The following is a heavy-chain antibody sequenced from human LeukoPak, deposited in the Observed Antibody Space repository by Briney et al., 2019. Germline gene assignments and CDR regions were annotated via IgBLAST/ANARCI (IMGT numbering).Heavy chain of an antibody. CDR1: GFTFSSYW. CDR3: ARGGAGRAGN. Sequence: GSLRLSCAASGFTFSSYWMHWVRQAPGKGLEWIGEINHSGSTNYNPSLKSRVTISLDTSKNQFSLKLSSVTAADTAVHYCARGGAGRAGNWGQGTLVTVSS. D-gene: IGHD3-10*01. CDR2: INHSGST. V-gene: IGHV4-34*01. J-gene: IGHJ4*02.